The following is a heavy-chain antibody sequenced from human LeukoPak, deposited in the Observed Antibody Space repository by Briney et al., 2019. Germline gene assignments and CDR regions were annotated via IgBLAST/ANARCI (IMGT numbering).Heavy chain of an antibody. J-gene: IGHJ4*02. CDR1: GYTFTSYY. CDR2: INPSGGST. D-gene: IGHD6-13*01. CDR3: ARERYSSSWYGRPGGFDY. V-gene: IGHV1-46*01. Sequence: ASVKVSCKASGYTFTSYYMHWVRQAPGQGLEWMGIINPSGGSTSYAQKFQGRVTMTRDTSTSTVYMELSSLRSEDTAVYYCARERYSSSWYGRPGGFDYWGQGTLVTVSS.